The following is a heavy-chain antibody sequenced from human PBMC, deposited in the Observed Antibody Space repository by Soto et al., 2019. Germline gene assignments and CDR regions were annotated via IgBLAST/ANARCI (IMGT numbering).Heavy chain of an antibody. CDR1: GGSVSGGSYY. CDR2: IYYSGST. J-gene: IGHJ6*02. V-gene: IGHV4-61*01. D-gene: IGHD1-26*01. CDR3: ARGGSYSFYYYYGMDV. Sequence: SETLSLTCTVSGGSVSGGSYYWSWIRQPPGKGLEWIGYIYYSGSTNYNPSLKSRVTISVDTSKNRFSLKLSSVTAADTAVYYCARGGSYSFYYYYGMDVWGQGTTVTVSS.